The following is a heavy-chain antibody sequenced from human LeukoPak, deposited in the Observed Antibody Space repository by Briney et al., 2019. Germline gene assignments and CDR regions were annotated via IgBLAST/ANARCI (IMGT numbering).Heavy chain of an antibody. V-gene: IGHV4-34*01. D-gene: IGHD2-2*01. CDR1: GGSFSGYY. Sequence: SETQSLTCAVYGGSFSGYYWSWIRQPPGKGLEWIGEINHSGSTNYSPPLKRRVTISVDTSNNQFSLKLSSVTAADTAVYYCARRDYCTSTTCYESYNWFDPWGQGTLVTVSS. CDR2: INHSGST. CDR3: ARRDYCTSTTCYESYNWFDP. J-gene: IGHJ5*02.